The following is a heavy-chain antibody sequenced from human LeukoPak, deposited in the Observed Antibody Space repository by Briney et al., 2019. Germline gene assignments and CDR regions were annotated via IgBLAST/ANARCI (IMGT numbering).Heavy chain of an antibody. D-gene: IGHD5-24*01. Sequence: GASVKVSCKAFGYTFTSNYMHWVRQAPGQGPEWMGVISPSGGSTTYAQQFQGRVTLTRDMSTSTDYLELSSLRSEDTAVYYCARDNSVRDEAWWFYPWGQGTLVTVSS. CDR3: ARDNSVRDEAWWFYP. J-gene: IGHJ5*02. CDR1: GYTFTSNY. CDR2: ISPSGGST. V-gene: IGHV1-46*01.